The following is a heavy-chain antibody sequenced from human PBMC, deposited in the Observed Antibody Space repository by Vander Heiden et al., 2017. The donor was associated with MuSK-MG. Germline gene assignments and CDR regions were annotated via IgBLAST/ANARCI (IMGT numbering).Heavy chain of an antibody. CDR1: GGTFSSYA. J-gene: IGHJ6*03. CDR3: ARVSYCSGVRCYYYMDV. CDR2: IIPIFGTA. V-gene: IGHV1-69*06. Sequence: QVQLVQSGAEVKKPGSSVKVSCKASGGTFSSYAISWVRQAPGQGLEWMGGIIPIFGTANYAQKFQGRVTITADKSTSTAYMELSSLRSEDTAVYYCARVSYCSGVRCYYYMDVWGKGTTVTVSS. D-gene: IGHD2-15*01.